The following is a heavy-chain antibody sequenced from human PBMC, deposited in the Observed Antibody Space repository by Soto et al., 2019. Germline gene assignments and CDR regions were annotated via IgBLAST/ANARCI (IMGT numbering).Heavy chain of an antibody. D-gene: IGHD4-17*01. CDR2: IVVGSDNT. J-gene: IGHJ3*02. Sequence: QMQLVQSGPEVKKTGTSVKVSCKASGFTFTRSVVQWVRQALGQRLEWIGWIVVGSDNTKYAQEFQERVTISRDMSISTAYMELTSLRSEDTAVYYCAAADFGDYLRAFDIWGQGTTVTVSS. V-gene: IGHV1-58*01. CDR1: GFTFTRSV. CDR3: AAADFGDYLRAFDI.